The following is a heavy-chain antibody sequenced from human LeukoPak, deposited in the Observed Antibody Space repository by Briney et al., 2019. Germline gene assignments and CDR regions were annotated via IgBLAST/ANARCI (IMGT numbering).Heavy chain of an antibody. V-gene: IGHV4-59*01. CDR3: ARAYGSGSYPSFNFDY. J-gene: IGHJ4*02. Sequence: SETLSLTCTVSGGSISSYYWSWIRQPPGKGLEWIGYIYYSGSTNYNPSLKSRVTISVDTSKNQFSLMLSSVTAADTAVYYCARAYGSGSYPSFNFDYWGQGTLVTVSS. CDR2: IYYSGST. D-gene: IGHD3-10*01. CDR1: GGSISSYY.